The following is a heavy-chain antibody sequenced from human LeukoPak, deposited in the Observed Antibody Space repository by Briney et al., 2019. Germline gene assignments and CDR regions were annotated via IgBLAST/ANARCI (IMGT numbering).Heavy chain of an antibody. CDR3: ARDWDYYGSGSYLGY. CDR2: IKQDGSEK. D-gene: IGHD3-10*01. Sequence: GGSLRLSCAASGFTFSDYWMSWVRQAPGKGLEWVANIKQDGSEKYYVDSVKGRFTVSRDNAKNSLYLQMNSLRAEDTAVYYCARDWDYYGSGSYLGYWGQGTLVTVPS. CDR1: GFTFSDYW. V-gene: IGHV3-7*01. J-gene: IGHJ4*02.